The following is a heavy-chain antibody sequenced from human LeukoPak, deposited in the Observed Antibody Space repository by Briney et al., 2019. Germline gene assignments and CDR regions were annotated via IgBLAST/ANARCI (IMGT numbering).Heavy chain of an antibody. CDR3: AREGYSSSWYSSYFDY. D-gene: IGHD6-13*01. J-gene: IGHJ4*02. CDR2: IYTSGST. Sequence: PSETLSLTCTVSGGSISSYYWSWIRQPAGKGLEWIGRIYTSGSTNYNPSLKSRVTMSVDTPKNQFSLKLSSVTAADTAVYYCAREGYSSSWYSSYFDYWGQGTLVTVSS. V-gene: IGHV4-4*07. CDR1: GGSISSYY.